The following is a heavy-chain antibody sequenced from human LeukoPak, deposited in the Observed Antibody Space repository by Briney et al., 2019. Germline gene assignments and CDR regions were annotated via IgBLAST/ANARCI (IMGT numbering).Heavy chain of an antibody. CDR1: GGSISSSSYY. V-gene: IGHV4-39*01. CDR3: ARLDYGDWGSFDP. Sequence: SETLSLTCTVSGGSISSSSYYWGWIRQPPGKVLEWIGSIYYSGSTYYNPSLKSRVTISVDTSKNQFSLKLSSVTAADTAVYYCARLDYGDWGSFDPWGQGTLVTVSS. J-gene: IGHJ5*02. D-gene: IGHD4-17*01. CDR2: IYYSGST.